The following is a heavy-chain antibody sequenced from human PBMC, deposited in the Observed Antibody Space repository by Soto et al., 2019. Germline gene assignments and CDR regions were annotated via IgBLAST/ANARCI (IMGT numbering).Heavy chain of an antibody. CDR1: GFTFGSYN. CDR2: ISSSSSYI. Sequence: GGSLRLSCAASGFTFGSYNMNWVRQAPGKGLEWVSSISSSSSYIYYADSVKGRFTISRDNAKNSLYLQMNSLRAEDTAVYYCARGIAAAGTDYWGQGTLVTVSS. J-gene: IGHJ4*02. D-gene: IGHD6-13*01. CDR3: ARGIAAAGTDY. V-gene: IGHV3-21*01.